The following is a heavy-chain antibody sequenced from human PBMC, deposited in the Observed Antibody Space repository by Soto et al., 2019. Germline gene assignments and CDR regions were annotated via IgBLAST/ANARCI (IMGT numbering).Heavy chain of an antibody. J-gene: IGHJ4*02. CDR3: AKDLIRGDGYIDFDY. CDR1: GFTFSNYA. V-gene: IGHV3-23*01. D-gene: IGHD3-10*01. CDR2: IFAGGDST. Sequence: GGSLRLSCAPSGFTFSNYAMFWVRQAPGKGLEWVPTIFAGGDSTYYADSVKGRFTISRDNSKNILFLQMDSLRAEDTAVYFCAKDLIRGDGYIDFDYWGQGTLVTVSS.